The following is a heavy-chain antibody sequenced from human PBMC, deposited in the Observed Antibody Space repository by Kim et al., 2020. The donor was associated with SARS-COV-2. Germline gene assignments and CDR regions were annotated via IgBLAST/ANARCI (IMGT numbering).Heavy chain of an antibody. V-gene: IGHV3-11*05. J-gene: IGHJ6*02. Sequence: GRFTSSRDNAKNSLYLQMNSLRAEDTAVYYCARDVGYCSGGSCYSFGMDVWGQGTTVTVSS. CDR3: ARDVGYCSGGSCYSFGMDV. D-gene: IGHD2-15*01.